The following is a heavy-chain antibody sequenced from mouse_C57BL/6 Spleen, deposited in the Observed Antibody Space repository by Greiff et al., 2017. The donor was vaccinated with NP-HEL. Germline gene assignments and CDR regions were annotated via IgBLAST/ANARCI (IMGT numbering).Heavy chain of an antibody. D-gene: IGHD1-1*01. V-gene: IGHV1-9*01. CDR1: GYTFTGYW. CDR2: ILPGSGST. Sequence: QVQLQQSGAELMKPGASVKLSCKATGYTFTGYWIEWVKQRPGHGLEWIGEILPGSGSTNYNEKFKGKATFTADTSSKTAYMQLSSLTTEDSAIYYCARKYYGSSPAWFAYWGQGTLVTVSA. CDR3: ARKYYGSSPAWFAY. J-gene: IGHJ3*01.